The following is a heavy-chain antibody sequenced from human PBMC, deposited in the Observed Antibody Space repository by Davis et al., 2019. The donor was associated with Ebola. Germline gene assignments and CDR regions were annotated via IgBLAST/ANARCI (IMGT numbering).Heavy chain of an antibody. V-gene: IGHV4-59*12. CDR2: FYFSFST. Sequence: SETLSLTCTVSGGSISSYYWSWIRQPPGHVLEWILFFYFSFSTNYNPSLKSRVTISVDKSKNQFSLKLSSVTAAETAVYYCARDLSWVGATTSGGMDVWGQGTTVTVSS. D-gene: IGHD1-26*01. CDR3: ARDLSWVGATTSGGMDV. J-gene: IGHJ6*02. CDR1: GGSISSYY.